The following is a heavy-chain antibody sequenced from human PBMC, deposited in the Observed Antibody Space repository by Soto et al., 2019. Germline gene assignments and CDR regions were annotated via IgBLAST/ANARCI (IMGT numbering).Heavy chain of an antibody. CDR1: GFTFSSYA. J-gene: IGHJ4*02. V-gene: IGHV3-30-3*01. CDR3: AREYYYDSSGYQSPAVFDY. D-gene: IGHD3-22*01. Sequence: GGSLRLSCASSGFTFSSYAMHLVRQAPGKGLEWVAVISYDGSNKYYADSVKGRFTISRDNSKNTLYLQMNSLRAEDTAVYYCAREYYYDSSGYQSPAVFDYWGQGTLVTVSS. CDR2: ISYDGSNK.